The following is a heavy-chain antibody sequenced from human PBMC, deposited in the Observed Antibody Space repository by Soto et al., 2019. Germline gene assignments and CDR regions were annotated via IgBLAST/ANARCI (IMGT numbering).Heavy chain of an antibody. V-gene: IGHV3-23*01. D-gene: IGHD6-19*01. Sequence: EVQLLESGGGLVQPGGSLRLSCAASGFTFGNYVMTWVRQAPGKGLEWVSAITGSGTTTYYADSMKGRFTISRDNSKNTRYLQMSGLRVEDTAVYYCAKIGIAVADARAYWGQGTLVTVSS. J-gene: IGHJ4*02. CDR2: ITGSGTTT. CDR1: GFTFGNYV. CDR3: AKIGIAVADARAY.